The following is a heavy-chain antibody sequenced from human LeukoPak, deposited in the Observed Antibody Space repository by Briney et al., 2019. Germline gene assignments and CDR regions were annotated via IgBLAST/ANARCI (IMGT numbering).Heavy chain of an antibody. Sequence: PSETLSLTCTVSGYRLSSGYHWGWIRQTPGKGLERLGSIDYSGSIYDNPSLRSRVTISLDTSKNQVYLKVNSVTAAGTAVYYCVRSELDDYSKYWGQGTLVIVSS. V-gene: IGHV4-38-2*02. CDR2: IDYSGSI. D-gene: IGHD4-11*01. CDR3: VRSELDDYSKY. J-gene: IGHJ4*02. CDR1: GYRLSSGYH.